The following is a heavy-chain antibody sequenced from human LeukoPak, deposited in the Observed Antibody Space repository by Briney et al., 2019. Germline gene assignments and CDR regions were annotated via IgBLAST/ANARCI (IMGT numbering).Heavy chain of an antibody. CDR3: ARDNTDYYDSSGYYRVLDAFDI. CDR1: GGSFSGYY. D-gene: IGHD3-22*01. CDR2: INHSGST. J-gene: IGHJ3*02. Sequence: PSETLSLTCAVYGGSFSGYYWSWIRQPPGKGLEWIGEINHSGSTNYNPSLKSRVTISVDTSKNQFSLKLSSVTAADTAVYYCARDNTDYYDSSGYYRVLDAFDIWGQGTMVTVSS. V-gene: IGHV4-34*01.